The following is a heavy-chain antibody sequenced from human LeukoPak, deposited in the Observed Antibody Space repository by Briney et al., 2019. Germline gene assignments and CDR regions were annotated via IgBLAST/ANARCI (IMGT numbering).Heavy chain of an antibody. Sequence: ASVKVSCKASGYTFTGYYMHWVRQATGQGLEWMGWMNPNSGNTGYAQKFQGRVTMTRNTSISTAYMELSSLRSEDTAVYYCARGLNLRKNYYYYGVDVWGQGTTVTVSS. CDR2: MNPNSGNT. V-gene: IGHV1-8*02. CDR3: ARGLNLRKNYYYYGVDV. CDR1: GYTFTGYY. J-gene: IGHJ6*02.